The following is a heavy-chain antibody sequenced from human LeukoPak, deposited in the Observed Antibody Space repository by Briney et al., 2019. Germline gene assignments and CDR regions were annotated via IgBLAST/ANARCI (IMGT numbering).Heavy chain of an antibody. CDR1: GFTFSSYG. CDR2: ISYDGSNK. CDR3: AKERGVGGTNTNGYLDY. J-gene: IGHJ4*02. Sequence: GGSLRLSCAASGFTFSSYGMHWVRQAPGKGLEWVAVISYDGSNKFYADSVKGRFTISRDNSKNTLYVQMNSLTAEDTAVYYCAKERGVGGTNTNGYLDYWGQGTLVTVSS. V-gene: IGHV3-30*18. D-gene: IGHD1-26*01.